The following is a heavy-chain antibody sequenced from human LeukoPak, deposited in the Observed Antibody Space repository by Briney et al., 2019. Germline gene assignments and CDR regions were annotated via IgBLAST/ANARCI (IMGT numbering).Heavy chain of an antibody. Sequence: GGSLRLSCAASGFTFSSYSMNWVRQAPGKGLEWVSSISSSSSYIYYADSVKGRFTISRDNAKNSLYLQMNSLRAEDTAVYYCAWGRTTVTNYNWGQGTLVTVSS. CDR2: ISSSSSYI. CDR3: AWGRTTVTNYN. J-gene: IGHJ4*02. D-gene: IGHD4-17*01. V-gene: IGHV3-21*01. CDR1: GFTFSSYS.